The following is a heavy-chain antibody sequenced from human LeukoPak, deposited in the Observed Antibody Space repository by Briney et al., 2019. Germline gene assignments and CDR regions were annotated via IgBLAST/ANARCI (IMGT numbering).Heavy chain of an antibody. J-gene: IGHJ3*01. Sequence: PSETLSLTCAVSGDSISRYYWSWIRQPPGKGLEYFGYVFYSGTSNYNPSLKSRVTISVASSKSQFSLTLTSVTAADTAVYYCARRGVLGQSALDVWGQGTMVTVSS. V-gene: IGHV4-59*01. CDR3: ARRGVLGQSALDV. CDR2: VFYSGTS. CDR1: GDSISRYY.